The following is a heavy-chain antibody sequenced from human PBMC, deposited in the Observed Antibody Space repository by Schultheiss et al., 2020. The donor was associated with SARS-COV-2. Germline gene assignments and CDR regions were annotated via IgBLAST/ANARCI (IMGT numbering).Heavy chain of an antibody. V-gene: IGHV3-23*01. D-gene: IGHD5-24*01. J-gene: IGHJ4*02. Sequence: GGSLRLSCAASGFTFSSYAMSWVRQAPGKGLEWVSGISWNSGSIGYADSVKGRFTISRDNSKNTLYLQMNSLRAEDTAVYYCAKDSQHGYNFDYWGQGTLVTVSS. CDR1: GFTFSSYA. CDR3: AKDSQHGYNFDY. CDR2: ISWNSGSI.